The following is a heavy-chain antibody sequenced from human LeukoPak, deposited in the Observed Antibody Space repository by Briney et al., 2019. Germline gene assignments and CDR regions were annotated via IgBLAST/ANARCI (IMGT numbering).Heavy chain of an antibody. CDR1: GGSISSSNW. Sequence: SETLSLTCAVSGGSISSSNWWSWVRQPPGKGLEWIGEIYHSGSTNYNPSLKSRVTISVDTSKNQFSLKLSSVTAADTAVYYCARGRYCSSTSCPYAYFDYWGQGTLVTVSS. CDR3: ARGRYCSSTSCPYAYFDY. CDR2: IYHSGST. D-gene: IGHD2-2*01. V-gene: IGHV4-4*02. J-gene: IGHJ4*02.